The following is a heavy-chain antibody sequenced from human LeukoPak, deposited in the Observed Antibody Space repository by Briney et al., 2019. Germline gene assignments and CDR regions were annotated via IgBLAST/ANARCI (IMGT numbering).Heavy chain of an antibody. Sequence: GASVKVSCKVSGYTLTELSMHWVRQAPGKGLEWMGGFDPEDGETIYAQKLQGRVTMTEDTSTDTAYMELSSLRSEDTAVYYCATDLGGSGSSFFYYYYGMDVWGQGTTVTVSS. D-gene: IGHD3-10*01. CDR3: ATDLGGSGSSFFYYYYGMDV. V-gene: IGHV1-24*01. J-gene: IGHJ6*02. CDR1: GYTLTELS. CDR2: FDPEDGET.